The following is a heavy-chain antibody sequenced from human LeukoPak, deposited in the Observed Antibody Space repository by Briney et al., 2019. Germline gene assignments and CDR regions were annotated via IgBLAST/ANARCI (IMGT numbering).Heavy chain of an antibody. J-gene: IGHJ4*02. CDR1: GFNFTGYW. Sequence: PGGSLRLSCAGPGFNFTGYWMHWVRQAPEKGLEWISRLYSDGRSLTYADSVMGRFTISRDNAKNMLYLQMNSLRAEDTAVYYCARGRELGELAVASFDSWGQGILVTVSS. CDR2: LYSDGRSL. CDR3: ARGRELGELAVASFDS. V-gene: IGHV3-74*03. D-gene: IGHD6-19*01.